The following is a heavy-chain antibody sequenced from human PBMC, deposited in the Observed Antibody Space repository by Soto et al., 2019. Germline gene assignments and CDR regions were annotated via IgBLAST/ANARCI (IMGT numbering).Heavy chain of an antibody. V-gene: IGHV3-23*01. D-gene: IGHD6-13*01. CDR3: AKGRSSSWYPTANWFDP. CDR2: ISGSGVST. Sequence: EVQLLESGGGLVQPGGSLRLSCGASQFTFSTYAMSLVRQAPGKGLDWVSAISGSGVSTYYADSVKGRFTISRDNSKNTLYLQMNRLRAEDTAVYYCAKGRSSSWYPTANWFDPWGQGTLVTVSS. J-gene: IGHJ5*02. CDR1: QFTFSTYA.